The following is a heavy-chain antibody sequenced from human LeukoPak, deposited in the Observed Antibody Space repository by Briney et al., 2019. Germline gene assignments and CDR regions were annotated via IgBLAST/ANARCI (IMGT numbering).Heavy chain of an antibody. J-gene: IGHJ5*02. D-gene: IGHD1-26*01. CDR1: GGSISSSRSY. CDR2: IYYNGDT. Sequence: SETLSLTCSVSGGSISSSRSYWGWIRQPPGKGLEWVGSIYYNGDTYYNPSFKSRVSMSLDASKNQFSLELNSVTPADTAVYYCARGGNYWPQWWFDPWGRGTLVSVSS. V-gene: IGHV4-39*07. CDR3: ARGGNYWPQWWFDP.